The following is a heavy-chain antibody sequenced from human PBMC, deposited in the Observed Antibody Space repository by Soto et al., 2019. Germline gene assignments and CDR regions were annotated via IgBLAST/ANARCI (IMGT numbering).Heavy chain of an antibody. CDR3: ARGKGRYYYDSSGYHYFDY. D-gene: IGHD3-22*01. J-gene: IGHJ4*02. CDR1: GGSFSGYY. CDR2: INHSGST. V-gene: IGHV4-34*01. Sequence: PSETLSLTCAVYGGSFSGYYWSWIRQPPGRGLEWIGEINHSGSTNYNPSLKSRVTISVDTSKNQFSLKLSSVTAADTAVYYCARGKGRYYYDSSGYHYFDYWGQGTLVTVSS.